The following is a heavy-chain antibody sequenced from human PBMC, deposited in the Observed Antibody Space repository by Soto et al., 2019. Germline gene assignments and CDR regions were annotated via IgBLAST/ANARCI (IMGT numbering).Heavy chain of an antibody. CDR3: ARAER. Sequence: HPGGSLRLSCAASGFTFSSQWMSWVRQAPGKGLEKVASIKGDGSVKFYVDSVEGRFTISRDNAKNSLYLQMNSLRVEDAAVYYCARAERWGQGTLVTVSS. V-gene: IGHV3-7*04. CDR1: GFTFSSQW. CDR2: IKGDGSVK. J-gene: IGHJ4*02. D-gene: IGHD1-1*01.